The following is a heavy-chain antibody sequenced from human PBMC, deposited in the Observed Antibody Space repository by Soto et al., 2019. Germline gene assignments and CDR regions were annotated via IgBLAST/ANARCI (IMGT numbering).Heavy chain of an antibody. V-gene: IGHV3-23*01. CDR1: GFTFSSYA. J-gene: IGHJ4*02. CDR3: AKFGMATTKRSPPYYIDY. D-gene: IGHD1-1*01. Sequence: GGSLRVSCAASGFTFSSYAMSWVRQAPGKGLEWVSSISGSGGGTYYADSVKGRFTFSRDNSKNTLYLQMNSLRAEDTAVYYCAKFGMATTKRSPPYYIDYWGQGALVTVS. CDR2: ISGSGGGT.